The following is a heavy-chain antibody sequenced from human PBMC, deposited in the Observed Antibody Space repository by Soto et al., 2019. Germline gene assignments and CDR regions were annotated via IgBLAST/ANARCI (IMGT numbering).Heavy chain of an antibody. J-gene: IGHJ4*02. D-gene: IGHD4-17*01. Sequence: WTWIRQHPGKGLEWSGYIYYSGSTYYNPSLKSRVTISVDTSKNQFSLKLSSVTAADTAVYYFARGLSVTLFDNWGQGTLVTVSS. CDR3: ARGLSVTLFDN. CDR2: IYYSGST. V-gene: IGHV4-31*02.